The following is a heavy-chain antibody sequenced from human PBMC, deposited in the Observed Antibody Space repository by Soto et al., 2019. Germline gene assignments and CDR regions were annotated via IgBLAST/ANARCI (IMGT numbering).Heavy chain of an antibody. V-gene: IGHV4-34*01. CDR1: GGSFSGYY. Sequence: QVQLQQWGAGLLKPSETLSLTCAVYGGSFSGYYWSWIRQPPGKGLEWIGEINHSGSTNYNPSLKSRFTISVDTSKNQFSLKLSSVTAADTAVYYCARQWIQLWSGWFDPWGQGTLVTVSS. CDR3: ARQWIQLWSGWFDP. J-gene: IGHJ5*02. CDR2: INHSGST. D-gene: IGHD5-18*01.